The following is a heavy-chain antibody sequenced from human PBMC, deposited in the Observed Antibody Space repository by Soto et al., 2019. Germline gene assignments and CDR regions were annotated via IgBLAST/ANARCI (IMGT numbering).Heavy chain of an antibody. D-gene: IGHD6-13*01. J-gene: IGHJ4*02. CDR2: IDWDDDK. CDR3: ARTRYRLQQLVFDY. Sequence: SFRTLVNPAQTLTLTCTFSGFSLITNGMCVSCILQPPGKALEWLALIDWDDDKYYSTSLKTRLTISKDTSKNQVVLTMTNMDPVDTATYYCARTRYRLQQLVFDYWGQGTLVTVSS. V-gene: IGHV2-70*01. CDR1: GFSLITNGMC.